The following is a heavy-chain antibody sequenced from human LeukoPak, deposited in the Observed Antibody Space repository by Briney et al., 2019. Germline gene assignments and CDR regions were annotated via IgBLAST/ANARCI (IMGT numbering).Heavy chain of an antibody. D-gene: IGHD2-8*01. CDR1: GFTFSSYA. J-gene: IGHJ4*02. V-gene: IGHV3-23*01. Sequence: GGSLRLSCAASGFTFSSYAMSWVRQTPGKGLEWVSAIRDSGGSTYDADSVKGRFTISRDNSKNTLYLQMNSLRAEDTAVYYCAKDTSIGRYCTNGVCSPFDYWGQGTLVTVSS. CDR2: IRDSGGST. CDR3: AKDTSIGRYCTNGVCSPFDY.